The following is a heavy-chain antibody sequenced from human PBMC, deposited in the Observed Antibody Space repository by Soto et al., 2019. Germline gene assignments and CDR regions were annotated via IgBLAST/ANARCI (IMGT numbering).Heavy chain of an antibody. J-gene: IGHJ4*02. D-gene: IGHD2-21*01. CDR2: ISGSGGST. V-gene: IGHV3-23*01. Sequence: PGGSLRLSCAASGFTFSSYSMNWVLQAPGKGLEWVSAISGSGGSTYYADSVKGRFTISRDNSKNTLYLQMNSLRAEDTAVYYCAKVSGGPIPGYWGQGTLVTVSS. CDR1: GFTFSSYS. CDR3: AKVSGGPIPGY.